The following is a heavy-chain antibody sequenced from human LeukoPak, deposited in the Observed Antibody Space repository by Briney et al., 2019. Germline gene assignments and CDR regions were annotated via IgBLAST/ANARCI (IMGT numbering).Heavy chain of an antibody. J-gene: IGHJ4*02. CDR1: GYTFTGYY. Sequence: GSVKVSCKASGYTFTGYYMHWGRQAPGQGLEWMGWINPNSGGTNYAQKFQGRVTMTRDTSISTAYMELSRLRSDDTAVYYCARIRRRVVPAAIGHHDYWGQGTLVTVSS. V-gene: IGHV1-2*02. CDR2: INPNSGGT. D-gene: IGHD2-2*01. CDR3: ARIRRRVVPAAIGHHDY.